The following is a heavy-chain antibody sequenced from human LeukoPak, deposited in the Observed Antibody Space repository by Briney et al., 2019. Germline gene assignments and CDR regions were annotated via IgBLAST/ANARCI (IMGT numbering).Heavy chain of an antibody. V-gene: IGHV3-21*01. CDR2: ISSSSSYI. CDR3: AREYVGPWYFDY. Sequence: PGGSLRLSCAAPGFTFSSHSMNWVRQAPGKGLEWVSSISSSSSYIYYADSVKGRYTISRDNAKNSLYLQMNSLRAEDTAVYYCAREYVGPWYFDYWGQGTLVTVSS. D-gene: IGHD1-26*01. CDR1: GFTFSSHS. J-gene: IGHJ4*02.